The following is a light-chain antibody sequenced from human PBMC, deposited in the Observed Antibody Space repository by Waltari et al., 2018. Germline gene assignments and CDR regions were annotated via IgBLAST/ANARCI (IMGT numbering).Light chain of an antibody. V-gene: IGKV4-1*01. CDR2: WAS. Sequence: DIVLTQSPDSLAVSLGERATINCKSSQSVSYSSNNRDYLAWYQQKPGQPPKLLIYWASTRESGVPDRFSGSGSGTDFTLTISSLRAEDVAVYYCQQYYSNFFTFGPGTKVDIK. J-gene: IGKJ3*01. CDR3: QQYYSNFFT. CDR1: QSVSYSSNNRDY.